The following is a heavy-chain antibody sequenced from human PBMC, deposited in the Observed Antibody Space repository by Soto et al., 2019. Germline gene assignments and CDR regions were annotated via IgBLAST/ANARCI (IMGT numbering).Heavy chain of an antibody. J-gene: IGHJ4*02. V-gene: IGHV3-21*06. D-gene: IGHD6-13*01. CDR3: ARWIEGAGTDS. Sequence: GGSLRLSCAASGFTFSSYSMNWVRQAPGKGLEWVSSIDTSSYYIYYADSVKGRFTIPRDNAKNSLYLQMDSLRVEDTAVYYCARWIEGAGTDSWGQGTLVTVSS. CDR1: GFTFSSYS. CDR2: IDTSSYYI.